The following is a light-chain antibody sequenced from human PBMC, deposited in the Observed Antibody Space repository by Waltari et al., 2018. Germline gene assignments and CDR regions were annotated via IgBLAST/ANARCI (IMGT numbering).Light chain of an antibody. Sequence: EIVLTQSPGSLSSSPGERVTLSCRASQSVSRALAWYQQKLGQAPRLLIFGASNRATGITARFSGSGSETDFSLTISRLEPEGFAVYYCQHYVRLPATFGRGTKVEIK. V-gene: IGKV3-20*01. CDR3: QHYVRLPAT. J-gene: IGKJ1*01. CDR2: GAS. CDR1: QSVSRA.